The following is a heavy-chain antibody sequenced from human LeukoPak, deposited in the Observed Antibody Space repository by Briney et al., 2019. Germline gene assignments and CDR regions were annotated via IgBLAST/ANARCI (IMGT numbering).Heavy chain of an antibody. Sequence: GASVKVSCKASGGTFSSYAISWVRQAPGQGLEWMGGIIPIFGTANYAQKFQGRVTITADESTSTAYMELSSLRSEDTAVYYCARDSTGRISGSYYLDYWGQGTLVTVSS. D-gene: IGHD1-26*01. CDR1: GGTFSSYA. V-gene: IGHV1-69*13. J-gene: IGHJ4*02. CDR2: IIPIFGTA. CDR3: ARDSTGRISGSYYLDY.